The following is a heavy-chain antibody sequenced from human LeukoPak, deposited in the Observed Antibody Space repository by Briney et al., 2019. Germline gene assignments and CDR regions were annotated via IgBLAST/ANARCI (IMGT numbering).Heavy chain of an antibody. V-gene: IGHV4-59*01. CDR2: IYYSGNT. D-gene: IGHD1-1*01. CDR1: GASIGSYY. Sequence: PSETLSLTCSVSGASIGSYYWIWIRQPPGKGPEWLGTIYYSGNTKYNSSLKSRVSILADTSNNQFSLRLSSVTAADTAVYYCAREGGTTIGVIDVWGQGTTVTVSS. J-gene: IGHJ6*02. CDR3: AREGGTTIGVIDV.